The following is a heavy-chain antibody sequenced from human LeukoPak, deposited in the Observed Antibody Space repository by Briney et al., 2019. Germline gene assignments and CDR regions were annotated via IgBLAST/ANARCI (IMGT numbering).Heavy chain of an antibody. Sequence: GSSVKVSCKASGGTFSSYAISWVRQAPGQGLEWMGGIIPIFGTANYAQKFQGRGTITTDESTSTAYMELSSLRSEDTAVYYCARDRGDGPHLYYMDVWGKGTTVTVSS. CDR2: IIPIFGTA. CDR3: ARDRGDGPHLYYMDV. J-gene: IGHJ6*03. CDR1: GGTFSSYA. D-gene: IGHD6-25*01. V-gene: IGHV1-69*05.